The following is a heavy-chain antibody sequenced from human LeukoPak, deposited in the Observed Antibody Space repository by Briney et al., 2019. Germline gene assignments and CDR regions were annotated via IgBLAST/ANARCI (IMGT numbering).Heavy chain of an antibody. Sequence: GASLRLSCAASGFTFSNYAMSWVRQAPGKGLEWVSAITGSGGNTHYADSVKGRFTISRDNSKNTVFLQMNSLRAEDTAVYYCAKWGDYDVLTGYYVSDYWGQGTLVTVSS. CDR1: GFTFSNYA. J-gene: IGHJ4*02. CDR2: ITGSGGNT. V-gene: IGHV3-23*01. CDR3: AKWGDYDVLTGYYVSDY. D-gene: IGHD3-9*01.